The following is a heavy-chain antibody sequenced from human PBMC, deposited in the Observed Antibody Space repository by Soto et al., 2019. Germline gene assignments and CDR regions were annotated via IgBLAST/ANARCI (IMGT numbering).Heavy chain of an antibody. J-gene: IGHJ4*02. V-gene: IGHV4-31*03. CDR1: GGSISSGGYY. CDR2: IYFSGST. D-gene: IGHD1-26*01. CDR3: AREGGIVGATAADY. Sequence: QVQLQESGPGLVKPSQTLSLTCTVSGGSISSGGYYWSWIRQHPGKGLEWIGYIYFSGSTYYHPSLKSRVTISVDKSKNQFSLKLRSVTAADTAVYYGAREGGIVGATAADYWGQGTLVTVSS.